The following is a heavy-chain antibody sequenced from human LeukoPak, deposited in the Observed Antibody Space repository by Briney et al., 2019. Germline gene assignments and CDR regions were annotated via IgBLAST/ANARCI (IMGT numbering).Heavy chain of an antibody. CDR3: ARDSGGSYSVEYYFDY. J-gene: IGHJ4*02. CDR1: GGSISSYY. Sequence: SETLSLTCTVSGGSISSYYWSWLRQPAGKGLEWLGRIYTSGSTNYNPSLKSRVTMSVDTSKNQFSLKLSSVTAADTAVYYCARDSGGSYSVEYYFDYWGQGTLVTVSS. V-gene: IGHV4-4*07. CDR2: IYTSGST. D-gene: IGHD1-26*01.